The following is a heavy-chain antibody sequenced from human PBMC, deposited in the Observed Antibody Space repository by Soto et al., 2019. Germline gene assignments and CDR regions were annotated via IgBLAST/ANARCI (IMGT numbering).Heavy chain of an antibody. CDR2: ISSDGSNE. V-gene: IGHV3-30*04. Sequence: HPGGSLRLSCAASGFTFSTYAMHWVRQAPGKGLEWVAVISSDGSNEYYADSVKGRFTISRDNSKNTLYLQMNSLRAEDTAVYYCAKDFISTSWHYFNYWGQGTLVTVSS. CDR1: GFTFSTYA. J-gene: IGHJ4*02. D-gene: IGHD3-16*02. CDR3: AKDFISTSWHYFNY.